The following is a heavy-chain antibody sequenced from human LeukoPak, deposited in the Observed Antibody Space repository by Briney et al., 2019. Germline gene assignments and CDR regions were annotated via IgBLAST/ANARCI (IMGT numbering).Heavy chain of an antibody. CDR2: ISSSSSYI. Sequence: GGSLRLSCAASGFTFSSYSMNWVRQAPGKGLEWVSSISSSSSYIYYADSVKGRFTISRDNAKNSLYLQMSSLRAEDTAVYYCASGYDSNFDYWGQGTLVTVSS. D-gene: IGHD5-12*01. CDR3: ASGYDSNFDY. J-gene: IGHJ4*02. V-gene: IGHV3-21*01. CDR1: GFTFSSYS.